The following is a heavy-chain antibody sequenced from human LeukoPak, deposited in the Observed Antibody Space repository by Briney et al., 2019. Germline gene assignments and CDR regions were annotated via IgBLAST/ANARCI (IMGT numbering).Heavy chain of an antibody. Sequence: SETLSLTCTVSGYSISSGYYWGWIRQPPGKGLEWIGSIYHSGSTYYNPSLKGRVTISVDTSKNQFSLKLSSVTAADTAVYYCARQSGSYLKSFDYWGQGTLVTVSS. CDR1: GYSISSGYY. D-gene: IGHD1-26*01. V-gene: IGHV4-38-2*02. CDR3: ARQSGSYLKSFDY. CDR2: IYHSGST. J-gene: IGHJ4*02.